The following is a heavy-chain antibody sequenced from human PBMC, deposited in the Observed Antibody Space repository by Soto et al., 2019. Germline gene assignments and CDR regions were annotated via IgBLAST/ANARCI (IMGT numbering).Heavy chain of an antibody. J-gene: IGHJ6*02. CDR1: GYTLTELS. D-gene: IGHD3-3*01. CDR3: ATDVVNYDFWGGYGYGMDV. V-gene: IGHV1-24*01. Sequence: QVQLVQSGAEVKKPGASVKVSCKVSGYTLTELSMHWVRQAPGKGLEWMGGFDPEDGETIYARKFQGRVTMTEDTSIGTAYMEVTSLRSEDTAVYYCATDVVNYDFWGGYGYGMDVWGQGTTVTVSS. CDR2: FDPEDGET.